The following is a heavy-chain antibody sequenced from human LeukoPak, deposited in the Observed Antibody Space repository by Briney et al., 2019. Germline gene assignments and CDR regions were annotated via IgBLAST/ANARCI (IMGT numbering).Heavy chain of an antibody. Sequence: PGGSLRLSCAASGFTFSSYGMHWVRQAPGKGLEWVAVISYDGSNKYYADSVKGRFTISRDNSKNSLYLQLNSLRAEDTALYYCARDTHYYGSGSPAFDLWGRGTMVTVSS. J-gene: IGHJ3*01. D-gene: IGHD3-10*01. CDR3: ARDTHYYGSGSPAFDL. V-gene: IGHV3-30*03. CDR2: ISYDGSNK. CDR1: GFTFSSYG.